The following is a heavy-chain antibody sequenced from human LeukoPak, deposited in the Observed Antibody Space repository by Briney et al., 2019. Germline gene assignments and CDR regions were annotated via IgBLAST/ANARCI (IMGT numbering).Heavy chain of an antibody. CDR3: ASQPASSGYDQFDY. CDR1: GGSISSYY. CDR2: IYYSGST. J-gene: IGHJ4*02. D-gene: IGHD3-22*01. V-gene: IGHV4-59*12. Sequence: PSETLSLTCTVSGGSISSYYWSWIRQPPGKGLEWIGYIYYSGSTNYNPSLKSRVTISVDTSKNQFSLKLSSVTAADTAVYYCASQPASSGYDQFDYWGQGTLVTVSS.